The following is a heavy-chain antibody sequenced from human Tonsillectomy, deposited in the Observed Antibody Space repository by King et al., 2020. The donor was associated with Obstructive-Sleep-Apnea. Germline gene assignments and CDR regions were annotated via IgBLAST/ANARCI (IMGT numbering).Heavy chain of an antibody. CDR2: IYYSGST. CDR3: ARESYYYYGLDV. CDR1: GGSISFYY. J-gene: IGHJ6*02. Sequence: VQLQESGPGLVKPSETLSLTCAVSGGSISFYYWSWIRQSPGKGLEWIGYIYYSGSTNYNPSLKSRFTISVDTSKNQFSLNLNSVTAADTAVYYCARESYYYYGLDVWGQGTSVTVSS. V-gene: IGHV4-59*01.